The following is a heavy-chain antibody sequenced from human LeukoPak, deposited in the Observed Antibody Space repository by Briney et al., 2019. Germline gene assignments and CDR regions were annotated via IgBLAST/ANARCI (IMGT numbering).Heavy chain of an antibody. D-gene: IGHD3-22*01. CDR1: GDSISSAY. J-gene: IGHJ3*02. CDR2: VHHSGST. V-gene: IGHV4-59*01. CDR3: ARSEVVVIDDAFDI. Sequence: SETLSLTCSVSGDSISSAYWAWIRQPPGKGLEWIAYVHHSGSTSYNPSLKSRVTISVDTSKNQFSLKLSSVTAADTAVYYCARSEVVVIDDAFDIWGQGTMVTVSS.